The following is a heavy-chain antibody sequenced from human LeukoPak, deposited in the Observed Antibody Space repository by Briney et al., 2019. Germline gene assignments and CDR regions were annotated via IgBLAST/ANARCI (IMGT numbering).Heavy chain of an antibody. V-gene: IGHV1-69*01. J-gene: IGHJ3*02. CDR1: GGTFSSYA. CDR2: IIPIFGTA. D-gene: IGHD5-24*01. Sequence: ASVKVSCKASGGTFSSYAINWVRQAPGQGLEWMGGIIPIFGTANYAQKLQGRVTITADESTSTAYIELSSLTSEDTAVYSCARAGWLHLRGAFDIWGQGTMVTVSS. CDR3: ARAGWLHLRGAFDI.